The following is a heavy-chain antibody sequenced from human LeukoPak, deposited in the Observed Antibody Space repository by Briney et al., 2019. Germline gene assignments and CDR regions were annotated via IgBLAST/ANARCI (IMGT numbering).Heavy chain of an antibody. CDR2: INHSGST. D-gene: IGHD3-9*01. Sequence: SETLSLTCAVYGGSFSGYYWSWIRQPPGKGLEWIGEINHSGSTNYNPSLKSRVTISVDTSKNQFSLKLSSVTAADTAVYYCASEAEYYDILTGYRPFNYWGQGTLVTVSS. V-gene: IGHV4-34*01. J-gene: IGHJ4*02. CDR1: GGSFSGYY. CDR3: ASEAEYYDILTGYRPFNY.